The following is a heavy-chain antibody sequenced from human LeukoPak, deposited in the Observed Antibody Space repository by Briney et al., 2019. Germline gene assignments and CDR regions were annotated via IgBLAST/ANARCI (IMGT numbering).Heavy chain of an antibody. Sequence: PGGSLRPSCAASGFTFSDYYMSWIRQAPGKGLEWVSYISSSGSTIYYADSVKGRFTISRDNAKNSLYLQMNSLRAEDTAVYYCARAHCSGGSCYPPHFDYWGQGTLVTVSS. D-gene: IGHD2-15*01. CDR3: ARAHCSGGSCYPPHFDY. CDR1: GFTFSDYY. J-gene: IGHJ4*02. V-gene: IGHV3-11*01. CDR2: ISSSGSTI.